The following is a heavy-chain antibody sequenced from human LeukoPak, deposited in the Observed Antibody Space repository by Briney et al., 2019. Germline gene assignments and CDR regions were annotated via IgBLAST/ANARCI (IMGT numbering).Heavy chain of an antibody. V-gene: IGHV3-23*01. J-gene: IGHJ4*02. Sequence: GGSLRLSCAASGFTFSSYAMSWVRQAPGKGLEWVSAISGSGGSTYYADSVKGRFTISRDNPKNTLYLQMNSLRAEDTAVYYCAKLGGPRVVAATRFDYWGQGTLVTVSS. CDR2: ISGSGGST. CDR1: GFTFSSYA. D-gene: IGHD2-15*01. CDR3: AKLGGPRVVAATRFDY.